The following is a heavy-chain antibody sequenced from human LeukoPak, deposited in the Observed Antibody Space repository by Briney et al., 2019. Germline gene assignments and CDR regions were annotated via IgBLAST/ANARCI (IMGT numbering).Heavy chain of an antibody. CDR3: AKDLYSSPYYGPGY. D-gene: IGHD6-19*01. J-gene: IGHJ4*02. V-gene: IGHV3-23*01. Sequence: GESLRLSCAASGFTFSSYAMSWVRQAPGKGLEWVSTINGSGDRKYYTDSVKGRFTISRVSSENTLYLQMNSLRADDTAVYYCAKDLYSSPYYGPGYLGQGTLVTVSS. CDR2: INGSGDRK. CDR1: GFTFSSYA.